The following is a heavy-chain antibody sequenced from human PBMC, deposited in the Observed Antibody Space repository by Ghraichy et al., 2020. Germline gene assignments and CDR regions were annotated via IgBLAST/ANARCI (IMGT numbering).Heavy chain of an antibody. V-gene: IGHV4-59*01. CDR3: ARGLNSGHYYYYYYMDV. CDR1: GGSISSYY. D-gene: IGHD1-26*01. J-gene: IGHJ6*03. CDR2: IYYNGNT. Sequence: SETLSLTCTVSGGSISSYYWNWIRQPPGRGLEWIGYIYYNGNTNYNPSLKSRVTISKDTYNNQFSLRLSSVTAADTAVYYCARGLNSGHYYYYYYMDVWGKGTTVTVSS.